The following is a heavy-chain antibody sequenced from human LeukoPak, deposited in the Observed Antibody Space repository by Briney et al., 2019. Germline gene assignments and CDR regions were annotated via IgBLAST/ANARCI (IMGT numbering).Heavy chain of an antibody. CDR3: ARERDYDFWSGYYKTYYFDY. D-gene: IGHD3-3*01. CDR1: GGSISSYY. V-gene: IGHV4-4*07. Sequence: PSETLSLTCTVSGGSISSYYWSWIRQPAGKGLEWIGRIYTSGSTNYNPSLKSRVTMSVDTSKNQFSLKLSSVTAADTAVYYCARERDYDFWSGYYKTYYFDYWGQGTLVTVSS. CDR2: IYTSGST. J-gene: IGHJ4*02.